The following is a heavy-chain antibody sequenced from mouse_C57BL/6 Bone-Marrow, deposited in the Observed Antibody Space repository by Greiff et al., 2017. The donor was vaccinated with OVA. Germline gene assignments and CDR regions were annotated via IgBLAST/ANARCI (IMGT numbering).Heavy chain of an antibody. V-gene: IGHV7-1*01. CDR3: ARGAYYSNYDWYFDV. CDR2: SRNKANDYTT. D-gene: IGHD2-5*01. J-gene: IGHJ1*03. Sequence: EVKVVESGGGLVQSGRSLRLSCATSGFTFSDFYMEWVRQAPGKGLEWIAASRNKANDYTTEYSASVKGRFIVSRDTSQSILYLQMNALRAEDTAIYYCARGAYYSNYDWYFDVWGTGTTVTVSS. CDR1: GFTFSDFY.